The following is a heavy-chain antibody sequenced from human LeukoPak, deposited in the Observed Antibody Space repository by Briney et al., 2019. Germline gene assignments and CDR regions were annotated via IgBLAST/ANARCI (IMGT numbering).Heavy chain of an antibody. J-gene: IGHJ4*02. D-gene: IGHD6-19*01. CDR1: GYTFTSYY. V-gene: IGHV1-46*01. CDR3: ARPRGNIAVAGTGYFDY. CDR2: INPSGGST. Sequence: GASVKVSCKASGYTFTSYYMHWVRQAPGQGLGWMGIINPSGGSTSYAQKFQGRVTMTRDTSTSTVYMELSSLRSEDTAVYYCARPRGNIAVAGTGYFDYWGQGTLVTVSS.